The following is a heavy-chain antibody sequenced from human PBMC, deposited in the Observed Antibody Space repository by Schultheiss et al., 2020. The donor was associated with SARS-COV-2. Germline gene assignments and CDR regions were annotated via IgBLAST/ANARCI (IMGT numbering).Heavy chain of an antibody. CDR1: GGSISSYY. CDR2: IYYSGST. V-gene: IGHV4-59*12. D-gene: IGHD2-2*01. CDR3: ARDRYCSSTSCYLDYYYYGMDV. Sequence: SETLSLTCTVSGGSISSYYWSWIRQPPGKGLEWIGYIYYSGSTYYNPSLKSRVTISVDTSKNQFSLKLSSVTAADTAVYYCARDRYCSSTSCYLDYYYYGMDVWGQGTTVTVSS. J-gene: IGHJ6*02.